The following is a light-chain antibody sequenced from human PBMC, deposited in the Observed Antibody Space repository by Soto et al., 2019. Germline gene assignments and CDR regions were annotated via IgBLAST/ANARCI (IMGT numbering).Light chain of an antibody. CDR2: TVT. CDR3: CSYAGSSSYV. V-gene: IGLV2-11*01. J-gene: IGLJ1*01. CDR1: SSDIGGYNY. Sequence: QSVLTQPRSVSGSPGQSVTISCTGTSSDIGGYNYVSWYQQHPGKAPKLMIYTVTKRPSGVPARFSGSKSDNTASLTISGLQADDEADYYCCSYAGSSSYVFGTGTKVTVL.